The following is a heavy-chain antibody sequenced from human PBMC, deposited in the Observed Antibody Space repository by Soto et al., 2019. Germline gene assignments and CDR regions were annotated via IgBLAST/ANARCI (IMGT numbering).Heavy chain of an antibody. CDR2: MNPNSGNT. Sequence: ASVKVSCKASGYTFTSCDINWVRQATGQGLEWMGWMNPNSGNTGYAQKFQGRVTMTRNTSISTAYMELSSLRSEDTAVYYCARGFGYSSGWYAGYYYYGMDVWGQGTTVTVSS. CDR3: ARGFGYSSGWYAGYYYYGMDV. D-gene: IGHD6-19*01. CDR1: GYTFTSCD. J-gene: IGHJ6*02. V-gene: IGHV1-8*01.